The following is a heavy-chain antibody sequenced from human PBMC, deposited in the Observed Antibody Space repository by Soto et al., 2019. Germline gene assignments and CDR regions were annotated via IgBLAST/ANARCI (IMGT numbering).Heavy chain of an antibody. J-gene: IGHJ6*02. CDR2: ISAYNGNT. CDR3: AREHYYYGSGISSYYYYGMDV. D-gene: IGHD3-10*01. CDR1: GYTFTSYG. Sequence: QVQLVQSGAEVKKPGASVKVSCKASGYTFTSYGISWVRQAPGQGLEWMGWISAYNGNTNYAQKLQGRVTMTTDTSTSTAYMELRSLRSDDTAVYYCAREHYYYGSGISSYYYYGMDVWGQGTTVTVAS. V-gene: IGHV1-18*01.